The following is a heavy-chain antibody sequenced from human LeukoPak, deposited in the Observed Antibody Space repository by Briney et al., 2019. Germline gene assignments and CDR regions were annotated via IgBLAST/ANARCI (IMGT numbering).Heavy chain of an antibody. CDR3: ARDRGWVVVPGDMMGRDAFDL. V-gene: IGHV4-38-2*02. CDR1: GYSISSGYY. Sequence: SETLSLTCTVSGYSISSGYYWGRIRQPPGKGLEWIGSIYHSGSTYYNPSLKSRVTISVDTSKNQFSLKLSSATAADTAVYYCARDRGWVVVPGDMMGRDAFDLWGPGTMVSVSS. CDR2: IYHSGST. D-gene: IGHD2-2*01. J-gene: IGHJ3*01.